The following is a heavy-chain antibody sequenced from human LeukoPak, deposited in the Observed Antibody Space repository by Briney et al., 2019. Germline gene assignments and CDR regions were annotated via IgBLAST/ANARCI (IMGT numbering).Heavy chain of an antibody. CDR1: GYTFTSYY. J-gene: IGHJ6*03. V-gene: IGHV1-46*01. Sequence: ASVKVSCKASGYTFTSYYMHWVRQAPGQGLEWMGIINPSGGSTSYAQKFQGRVTMTRDMSTSTVYMELSSLRSEDTAVHYCARGPNYYDSSGYYHSAYYMDVWGKGTTVTVSS. CDR2: INPSGGST. CDR3: ARGPNYYDSSGYYHSAYYMDV. D-gene: IGHD3-22*01.